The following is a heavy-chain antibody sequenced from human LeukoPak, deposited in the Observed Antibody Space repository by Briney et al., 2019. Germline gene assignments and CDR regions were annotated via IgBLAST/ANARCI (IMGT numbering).Heavy chain of an antibody. Sequence: SETLSLTCAVYGGSFSGYYWSWIRQPPGKGLEWIGEINHSGSTYYNPSLKSRVTISVDRSKNQFSLKLSSVTAADTAVYYCAREGGYDSSGYSDAFDIWGQGTMVTASS. J-gene: IGHJ3*02. V-gene: IGHV4-34*01. D-gene: IGHD3-22*01. CDR1: GGSFSGYY. CDR2: INHSGST. CDR3: AREGGYDSSGYSDAFDI.